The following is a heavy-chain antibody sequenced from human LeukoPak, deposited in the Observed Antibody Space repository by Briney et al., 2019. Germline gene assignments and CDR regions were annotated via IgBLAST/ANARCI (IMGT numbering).Heavy chain of an antibody. J-gene: IGHJ4*02. CDR2: INQDGSGE. CDR1: GFPFSTYW. D-gene: IGHD3-3*01. CDR3: ARDDDVWSGWGH. V-gene: IGHV3-7*01. Sequence: PGGSLRLSCTASGFPFSTYWLSWVRQAPGKGLEWVANINQDGSGEYYAGSVKGRFTIARGNAKSSLYLQMSSLRAEDTAVYYCARDDDVWSGWGHWGRGTLVTVSS.